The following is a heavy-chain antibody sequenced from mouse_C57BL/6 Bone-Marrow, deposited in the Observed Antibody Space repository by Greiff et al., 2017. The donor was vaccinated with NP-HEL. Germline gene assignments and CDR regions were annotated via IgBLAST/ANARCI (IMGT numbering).Heavy chain of an antibody. CDR3: ESDCDYAGERYDMEG. Sequence: EVMLVESGGGLVQPGGSLSFSCAAPGSTFTDYYMSWVRQPPGKAFEWLGFIRNQANGYTTEYSASVKGRFTMPRDNSQSILYLHMKALRVEDSDSYYCESDCDYAGERYDMEGWGQGTSVTVSS. CDR1: GSTFTDYY. CDR2: IRNQANGYTT. J-gene: IGHJ4*01. V-gene: IGHV7-3*01. D-gene: IGHD2-4*01.